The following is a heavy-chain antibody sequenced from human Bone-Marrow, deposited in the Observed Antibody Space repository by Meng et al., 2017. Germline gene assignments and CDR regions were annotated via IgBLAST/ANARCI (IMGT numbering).Heavy chain of an antibody. CDR2: ISGSGGST. V-gene: IGHV3-23*01. J-gene: IGHJ6*02. CDR1: GFTFSSYA. Sequence: GESLKISCAASGFTFSSYAMSWVRQAPGKGLEWVSAISGSGGSTYYADSVKGRFTISRDNSKNTLYLQMNSLRAEDTAVYYCAKRAEGHIVVVTAINYYYYGMDVWGQG. CDR3: AKRAEGHIVVVTAINYYYYGMDV. D-gene: IGHD2-21*02.